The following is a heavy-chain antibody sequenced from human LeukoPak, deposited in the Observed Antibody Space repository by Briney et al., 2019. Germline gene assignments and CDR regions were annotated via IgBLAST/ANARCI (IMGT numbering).Heavy chain of an antibody. D-gene: IGHD3-9*01. CDR1: GGSISSYY. CDR2: IYTSGST. J-gene: IGHJ3*02. Sequence: SETLSLTCTVSGGSISSYYWSWIRQPAGKGLEWIGRIYTSGSTNYNPSLKSRVTMSVDTSKNQFSLKLSSVTAADTAVYYFARDQYYDILTGYYHDAFDIWGQGTMVTVSS. CDR3: ARDQYYDILTGYYHDAFDI. V-gene: IGHV4-4*07.